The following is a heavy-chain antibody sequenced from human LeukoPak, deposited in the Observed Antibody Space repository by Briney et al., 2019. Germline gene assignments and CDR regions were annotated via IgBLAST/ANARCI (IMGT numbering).Heavy chain of an antibody. CDR1: GGSFSGYY. J-gene: IGHJ6*02. CDR2: INHSGST. Sequence: KPSETLSLTCAVYGGSFSGYYWSWIRQPPGKGLEWIGEINHSGSTNYNPSLKSRVTISVDTSKTQFSLKLSSVTAADTAVYYCARGPIAVAGKTYYYYYGMDVWGQGTTVTVSS. CDR3: ARGPIAVAGKTYYYYYGMDV. D-gene: IGHD6-19*01. V-gene: IGHV4-34*01.